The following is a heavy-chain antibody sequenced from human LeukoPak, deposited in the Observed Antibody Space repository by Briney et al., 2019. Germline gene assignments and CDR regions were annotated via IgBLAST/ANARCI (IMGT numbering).Heavy chain of an antibody. D-gene: IGHD1-14*01. Sequence: GGSLRLSCAASGFSFSNAWMSWVRQAPGKGLEWVANINQGGSDKYYVDSVKGRFTISRDNANNLLYLQMNSLRGEDTAVYYCTRDRSRAEDDWGQGTLVTVSS. J-gene: IGHJ4*02. CDR3: TRDRSRAEDD. CDR2: INQGGSDK. CDR1: GFSFSNAW. V-gene: IGHV3-7*01.